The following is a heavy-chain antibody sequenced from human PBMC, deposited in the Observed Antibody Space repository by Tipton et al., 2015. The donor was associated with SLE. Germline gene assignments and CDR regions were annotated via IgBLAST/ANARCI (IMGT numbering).Heavy chain of an antibody. D-gene: IGHD2-2*01. CDR2: IYTSGNT. Sequence: TLSLTCAVYGGSFSGYYWSWIRQPPGKGLEWIGYIYTSGNTYYNPSLKSRVTISVDTSKNQFSLKLSSVTAADTAVYYCARAYYADAFDIWGQGTMVTVSS. V-gene: IGHV4-30-4*08. CDR1: GGSFSGYY. CDR3: ARAYYADAFDI. J-gene: IGHJ3*02.